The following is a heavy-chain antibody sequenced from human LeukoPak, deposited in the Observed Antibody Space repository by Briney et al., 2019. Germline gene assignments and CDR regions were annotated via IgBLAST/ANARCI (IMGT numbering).Heavy chain of an antibody. J-gene: IGHJ2*01. CDR3: ARGLRYCSSTSCYNGNYWYFDL. V-gene: IGHV4-34*01. D-gene: IGHD2-2*02. Sequence: PSETLSLTCAVYGGSFSGYYWSWIRQPPGKGLEWIGEINHSGSTNYNPSLKSRVTISVDTSKNQFSLKLSSVTAADTAVYYCARGLRYCSSTSCYNGNYWYFDLWGRGTLVTVSS. CDR1: GGSFSGYY. CDR2: INHSGST.